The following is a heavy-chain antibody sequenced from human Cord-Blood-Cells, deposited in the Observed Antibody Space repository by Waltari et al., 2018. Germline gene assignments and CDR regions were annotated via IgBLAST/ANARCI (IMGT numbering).Heavy chain of an antibody. V-gene: IGHV1-8*01. CDR1: GYPFTSYY. Sequence: QEQMVQSWAAVKQPGDSVKVSCKASGYPFTSYYSKWVRKATGQGLEWMGWMNPNSGNTGYAQKFQGRVTMTRNTSISTAYMELSSLRSEDTAVYYCAGAWGYTINAFDIWGQGTMVTASS. J-gene: IGHJ3*02. CDR2: MNPNSGNT. D-gene: IGHD5-12*01. CDR3: AGAWGYTINAFDI.